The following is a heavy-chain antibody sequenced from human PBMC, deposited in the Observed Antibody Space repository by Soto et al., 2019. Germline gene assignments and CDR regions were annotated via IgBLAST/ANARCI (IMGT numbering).Heavy chain of an antibody. V-gene: IGHV5-51*01. J-gene: IGHJ3*02. D-gene: IGHD6-13*01. CDR1: GYDFNIYQ. CDR2: IYPTDSNS. CDR3: ARRAPGSSSWRAFDK. Sequence: GESLKISCKGSGYDFNIYQIGWVRHVPGKGLESVGIIYPTDSNSRYSPSFEGHVIFTADKSIGTVYLQWSSLKASDTATYYCARRAPGSSSWRAFDKWGQGTMVTVSS.